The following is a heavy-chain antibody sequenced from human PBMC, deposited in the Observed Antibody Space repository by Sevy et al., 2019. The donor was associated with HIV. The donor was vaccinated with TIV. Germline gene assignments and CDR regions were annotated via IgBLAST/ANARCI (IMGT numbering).Heavy chain of an antibody. J-gene: IGHJ4*02. Sequence: GGSLRLSCTASGFTFSNYEMNWVRQAPGKGLEWVSYITLSGSSTYYADSVKGRFTISRDNAKNSLYLQMNSLRAEDTAVYYCARETGAAYYSDTSGFDYWGQGTLVTVSS. V-gene: IGHV3-48*03. CDR1: GFTFSNYE. D-gene: IGHD3-22*01. CDR2: ITLSGSST. CDR3: ARETGAAYYSDTSGFDY.